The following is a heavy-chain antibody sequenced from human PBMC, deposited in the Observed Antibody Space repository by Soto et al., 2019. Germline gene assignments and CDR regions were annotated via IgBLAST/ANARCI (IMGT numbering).Heavy chain of an antibody. CDR3: IGLFRWKLDY. J-gene: IGHJ4*02. CDR2: IRSKANSYAT. D-gene: IGHD1-1*01. CDR1: GFTFSGSA. Sequence: EVQLVESGGGLVQPGGSLKLSCAASGFTFSGSAMHWVRQASGKGLEWVGRIRSKANSYATAYAASVKGRFTISRDDSKNTSYLQMNSLKTEDTAVYYCIGLFRWKLDYWGQGTLVTVSS. V-gene: IGHV3-73*02.